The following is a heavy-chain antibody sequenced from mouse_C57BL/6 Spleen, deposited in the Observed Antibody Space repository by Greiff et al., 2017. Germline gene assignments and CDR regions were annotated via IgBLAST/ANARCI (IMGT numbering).Heavy chain of an antibody. Sequence: EVKVVESGEGLVKPGGSLKLSCAASGFTFSSYAMSWVRQTPEKRLEWVAYISSGGDYIYYADTVKGRITVYRDNARNTLYLQMSSLKSEDTAMYDCTRGDSSGNFDYRGEGTTLTVST. D-gene: IGHD3-2*02. CDR1: GFTFSSYA. J-gene: IGHJ2*01. CDR3: TRGDSSGNFDY. CDR2: ISSGGDYI. V-gene: IGHV5-9-1*02.